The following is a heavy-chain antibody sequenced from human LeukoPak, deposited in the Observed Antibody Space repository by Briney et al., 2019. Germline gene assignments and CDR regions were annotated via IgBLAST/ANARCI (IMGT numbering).Heavy chain of an antibody. J-gene: IGHJ4*02. V-gene: IGHV4-4*02. CDR1: GGSITSTNY. CDR3: TREGGPYRPLDY. CDR2: VNLQGST. Sequence: SETLSLTCGVSGGSITSTNYWTLVRQPPGKRLEWVGDVNLQGSTNYNPSLMGRVAISVDMSEKHISLVFTAVTAADTAAYYCTREGGPYRPLDYSGQGTLVTVSS.